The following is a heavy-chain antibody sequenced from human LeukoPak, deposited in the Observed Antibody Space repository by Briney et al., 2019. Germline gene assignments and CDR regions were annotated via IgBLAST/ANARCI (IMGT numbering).Heavy chain of an antibody. CDR2: IYYSGST. Sequence: SETLSLTCTVSGGSISSYYWSWIRQPPGKGLEWIGYIYYSGSTNHNPSLKSRVTISVDTSKNQFSLKLSSVTAADTAVYFFSRQPPHYDILTGYPLYYFDYWGQGTLVTVSS. CDR3: SRQPPHYDILTGYPLYYFDY. CDR1: GGSISSYY. V-gene: IGHV4-59*01. J-gene: IGHJ4*02. D-gene: IGHD3-9*01.